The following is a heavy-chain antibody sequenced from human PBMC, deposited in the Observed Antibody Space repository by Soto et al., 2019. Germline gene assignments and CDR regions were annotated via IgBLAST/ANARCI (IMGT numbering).Heavy chain of an antibody. D-gene: IGHD3-22*01. CDR1: GDSISSYY. CDR2: IYDRGST. J-gene: IGHJ4*02. Sequence: ETLSLTCTVSGDSISSYYWSWIRQPPGKGLEWIGYIYDRGSTNYNPSLRSRVTISVDTSKNQFSLKMSSVTAADTAVYYCARAVFQYYESGSSYSYSFDYWGQGTLVTVSS. CDR3: ARAVFQYYESGSSYSYSFDY. V-gene: IGHV4-59*01.